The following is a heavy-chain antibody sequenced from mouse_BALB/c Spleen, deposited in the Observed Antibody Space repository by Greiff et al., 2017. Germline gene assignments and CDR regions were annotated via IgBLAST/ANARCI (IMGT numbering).Heavy chain of an antibody. V-gene: IGHV5-9-3*01. CDR1: GFTFSSYA. Sequence: DVHLVESGGGLVKPGGSLKLSCAASGFTFSSYAMSWVRQTPEKRLEWVATISSGGSYTYYPDSVKGRFTISRDNAKNTLYLQMSSLRSEDTAMYYCARHKEVRPWFAYWGQGTLVTVSA. CDR2: ISSGGSYT. CDR3: ARHKEVRPWFAY. J-gene: IGHJ3*01. D-gene: IGHD2-14*01.